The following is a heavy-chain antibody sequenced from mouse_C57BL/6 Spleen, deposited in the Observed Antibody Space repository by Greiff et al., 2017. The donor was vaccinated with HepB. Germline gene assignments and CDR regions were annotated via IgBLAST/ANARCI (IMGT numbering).Heavy chain of an antibody. J-gene: IGHJ3*01. Sequence: VQLVESGAELVKPGASVKISCKASGYAFSSYWMNWVKQRPGKGLEWIGQIYPGDGDTNYNGKFKGKATLTADKSSSTAYMQLSSLTSEDSAVYFCARLTYYGSSYVGFAYWGQGTLVTVSA. V-gene: IGHV1-80*01. CDR1: GYAFSSYW. CDR2: IYPGDGDT. D-gene: IGHD1-1*01. CDR3: ARLTYYGSSYVGFAY.